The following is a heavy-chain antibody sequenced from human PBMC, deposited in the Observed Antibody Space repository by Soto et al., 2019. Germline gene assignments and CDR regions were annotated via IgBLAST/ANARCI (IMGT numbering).Heavy chain of an antibody. CDR2: ISGSGDST. V-gene: IGHV3-23*01. Sequence: GSLRLSCAGSGFTFSNYAMSWVRQAPGKGLEWVSAISGSGDSTYYANSVKGRFTISRDNSKNTLYLQMNSLRAEDTAVYYCAKDTPQEWLLVFHYWGQGTLVTVSS. CDR3: AKDTPQEWLLVFHY. CDR1: GFTFSNYA. J-gene: IGHJ4*02. D-gene: IGHD3-3*01.